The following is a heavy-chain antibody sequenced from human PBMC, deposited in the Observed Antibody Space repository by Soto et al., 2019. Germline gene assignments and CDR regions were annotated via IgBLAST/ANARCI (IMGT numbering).Heavy chain of an antibody. D-gene: IGHD3-9*01. Sequence: GASVKVSCKASGYTFTSYGISWVRQAPGQGLEWMGWISAYNGNTNYAQKLQGRVTMTTDTSTSTAYMELRSLRSDDTAVYFFTRKTAYDILTGYYNPPYYYYYYGMDVWGQGTTVTVSS. CDR3: TRKTAYDILTGYYNPPYYYYYYGMDV. CDR1: GYTFTSYG. CDR2: ISAYNGNT. J-gene: IGHJ6*02. V-gene: IGHV1-18*04.